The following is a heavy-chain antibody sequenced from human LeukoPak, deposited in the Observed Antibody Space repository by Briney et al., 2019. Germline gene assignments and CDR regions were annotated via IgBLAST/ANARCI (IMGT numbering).Heavy chain of an antibody. CDR1: GGSFSGYY. V-gene: IGHV4-34*01. CDR2: INHSGST. J-gene: IGHJ4*02. D-gene: IGHD4-17*01. Sequence: SETLSLICAVYGGSFSGYYWSWIRQPPGKGLEWIGEINHSGSTNYNPSLKSRVTISVDTSKNQFSLKLSSVTAADTAVYYCARGRSWYGDSYFDYWGQGTLATVSS. CDR3: ARGRSWYGDSYFDY.